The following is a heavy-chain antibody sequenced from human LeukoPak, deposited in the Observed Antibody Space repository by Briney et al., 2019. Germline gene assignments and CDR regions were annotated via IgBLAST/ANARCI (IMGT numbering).Heavy chain of an antibody. V-gene: IGHV1-46*01. J-gene: IGHJ6*02. CDR2: INPSGGST. CDR3: ARDRRVVIPAATYYYGMDV. D-gene: IGHD2-2*01. Sequence: SVKVSCKASGYTFTSYYMHWVRQAPGQGLEWMGIINPSGGSTSYAQKFQGRVTMTRDTSTSTVYMELSSLRSEDTAVYYCARDRRVVIPAATYYYGMDVWGQGTTVTVSS. CDR1: GYTFTSYY.